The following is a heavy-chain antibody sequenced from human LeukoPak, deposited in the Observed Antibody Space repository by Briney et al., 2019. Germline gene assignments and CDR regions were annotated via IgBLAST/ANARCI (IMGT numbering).Heavy chain of an antibody. Sequence: GGSLRLSCSASGFTFCCLALMWLPQATGQGLEWVSSPSGSDYITYYADSGKGRITNAKYKSKNAVNLEMHSLRAEDTALFSLAKDPYHTRYFDLWG. CDR1: GFTFCCLA. D-gene: IGHD1-1*01. CDR3: AKDPYHTRYFDL. CDR2: PSGSDYIT. V-gene: IGHV3-23*01. J-gene: IGHJ2*01.